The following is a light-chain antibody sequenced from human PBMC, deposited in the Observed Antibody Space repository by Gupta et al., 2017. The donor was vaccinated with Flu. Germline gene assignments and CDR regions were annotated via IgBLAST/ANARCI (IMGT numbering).Light chain of an antibody. CDR1: QDIRNR. J-gene: IGKJ4*02. CDR2: AAS. CDR3: QQANSFALT. Sequence: AAVGDRVTITCRVSQDIRNRLAWFEHKPGKAPFLLIYAASSLQSGVPSRFSGSGSGTDFTLTISSLQPEDFATDYCQQANSFALTFGGGTKV. V-gene: IGKV1-12*01.